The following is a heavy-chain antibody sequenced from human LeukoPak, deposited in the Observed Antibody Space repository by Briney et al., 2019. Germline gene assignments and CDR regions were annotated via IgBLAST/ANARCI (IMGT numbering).Heavy chain of an antibody. CDR3: ARDCPSGGSCYSWGP. V-gene: IGHV3-23*01. CDR2: ISGSGDNT. Sequence: SGGSLRLSREASGFTFSTYAMSWARQAPGKGPEWVSAISGSGDNTYYADSVKGRFTISRDNSKNTLYLQVNSLIAEDTAVYYCARDCPSGGSCYSWGPWGQGTLVAVSS. D-gene: IGHD2-15*01. CDR1: GFTFSTYA. J-gene: IGHJ5*02.